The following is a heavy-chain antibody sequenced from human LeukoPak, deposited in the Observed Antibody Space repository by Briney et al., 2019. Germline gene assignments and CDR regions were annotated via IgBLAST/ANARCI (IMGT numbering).Heavy chain of an antibody. J-gene: IGHJ4*02. CDR3: ARDGDAAIRGVNFDY. CDR1: GFPVSANY. D-gene: IGHD3-10*01. V-gene: IGHV3-53*05. Sequence: GGSLRLSCEGSGFPVSANYLTWVRQAPGRGLEWVSVIYNGGFAYYGDSMKGRFTISRDNTKSTLYLQMNSLRTGDTGVYYCARDGDAAIRGVNFDYWGQGTLVTVSS. CDR2: IYNGGFA.